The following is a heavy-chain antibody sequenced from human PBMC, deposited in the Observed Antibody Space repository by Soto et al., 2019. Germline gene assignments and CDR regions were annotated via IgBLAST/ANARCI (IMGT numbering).Heavy chain of an antibody. CDR2: INHSGST. D-gene: IGHD3-16*01. CDR3: ARGMKNWANYYYYMDV. CDR1: GGSFSGYY. J-gene: IGHJ6*03. V-gene: IGHV4-34*01. Sequence: SETLSLTCAVYGGSFSGYYWSWIRQPPGKGLEWIGEINHSGSTNYNPSLKSRVTISVDTSKNQFSLKLSSVTAADTAVYYCARGMKNWANYYYYMDVWVKGTTVTVSS.